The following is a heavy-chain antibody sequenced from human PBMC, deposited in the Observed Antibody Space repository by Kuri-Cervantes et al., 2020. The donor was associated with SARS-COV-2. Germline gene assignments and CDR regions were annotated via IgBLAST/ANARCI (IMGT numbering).Heavy chain of an antibody. CDR1: GGSVSSDSYY. D-gene: IGHD3-22*01. Sequence: SETLSLTCTVSGGSVSSDSYYWSWIRQPPGKGLEWIGYFYYSGSTNYNPSLKSRVTISVDTSKNQFSLKLSSVTAADTAVYYCARGVTYYYDSSGYYYYFDYWGQGTLVTVSS. V-gene: IGHV4-61*01. J-gene: IGHJ4*02. CDR2: FYYSGST. CDR3: ARGVTYYYDSSGYYYYFDY.